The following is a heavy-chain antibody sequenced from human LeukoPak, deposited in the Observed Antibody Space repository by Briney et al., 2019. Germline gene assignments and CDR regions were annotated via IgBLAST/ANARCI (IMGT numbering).Heavy chain of an antibody. J-gene: IGHJ4*02. V-gene: IGHV4-34*01. Sequence: TSETLSLTCAVYGGSFSGYYWSWIRQPPGKGLEWIGEINHSGSTNYNPSLKSRVTISVDTSKSQFSLKLSSVTAADTAVYYCARGETNYDFWSGYQYYFDYWGQGTLVTVSS. D-gene: IGHD3-3*01. CDR2: INHSGST. CDR1: GGSFSGYY. CDR3: ARGETNYDFWSGYQYYFDY.